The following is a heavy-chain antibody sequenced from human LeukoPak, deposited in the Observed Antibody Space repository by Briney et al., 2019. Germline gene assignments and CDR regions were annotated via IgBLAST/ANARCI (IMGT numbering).Heavy chain of an antibody. CDR1: GFTFSSYW. CDR3: ARDRSSGWYHY. J-gene: IGHJ4*02. D-gene: IGHD6-19*01. Sequence: QPGGSLRLSCAASGFTFSSYWMSWVRQAPGKGLEWVANIKQDGSEKYYVDSVKGRFTISRDNAKNSLYLQMNSLRAEDTAAYYCARDRSSGWYHYWGQGTLVSVSS. V-gene: IGHV3-7*01. CDR2: IKQDGSEK.